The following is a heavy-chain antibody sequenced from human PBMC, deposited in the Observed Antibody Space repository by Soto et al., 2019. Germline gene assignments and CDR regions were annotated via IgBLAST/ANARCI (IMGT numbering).Heavy chain of an antibody. CDR2: INSDGSST. J-gene: IGHJ5*02. D-gene: IGHD2-2*01. V-gene: IGHV3-74*01. Sequence: SGFTFSSYWMHWVRQAPGKGLVWVSRINSDGSSTSYADSVKGRFTISRDNAKNTLYLQMNSLRAEDTAVYYCARAGLVVPAAIRIYNWFDPWGQGTLVTVSS. CDR3: ARAGLVVPAAIRIYNWFDP. CDR1: GFTFSSYW.